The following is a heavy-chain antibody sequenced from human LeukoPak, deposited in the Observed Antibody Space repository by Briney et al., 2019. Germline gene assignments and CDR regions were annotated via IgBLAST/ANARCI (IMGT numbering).Heavy chain of an antibody. V-gene: IGHV3-23*01. D-gene: IGHD2-21*02. CDR1: GFTFSNYA. J-gene: IGHJ4*02. CDR2: ISGRGGST. CDR3: AKDSGVVVTAIPNY. Sequence: GGSLRLSRAASGFTFSNYAMIWVRQAPGKGLEWVSSISGRGGSTYYAGSVKGRFTISRDNSKNTLSLQMDSLRSEDTAVYYCAKDSGVVVTAIPNYWGQGALVTVSS.